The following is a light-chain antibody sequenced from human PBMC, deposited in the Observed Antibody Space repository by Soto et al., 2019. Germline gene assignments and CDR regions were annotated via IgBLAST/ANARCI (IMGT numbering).Light chain of an antibody. CDR1: QSITSNY. V-gene: IGKV3-20*01. Sequence: EIVLTQSPGTLSLSPGERATLSCRASQSITSNYLAWYQQRPGQAPRLLIFAASRRATGIPDRFSGGGSGTDFTLTISRLEPEDSASYYCQQYGSSVTFGPGTKVEIK. CDR3: QQYGSSVT. CDR2: AAS. J-gene: IGKJ3*01.